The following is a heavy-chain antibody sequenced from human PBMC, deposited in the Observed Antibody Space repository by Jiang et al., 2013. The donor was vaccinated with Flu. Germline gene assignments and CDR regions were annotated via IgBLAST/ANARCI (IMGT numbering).Heavy chain of an antibody. CDR2: IDWDDDK. J-gene: IGHJ3*02. Sequence: FSGFSLSTSGMCVSWIRQPPGKALEWLARIDWDDDKYYNTSLKTRLTISKDTFKNQVVLTMTNMDPVDTATYYCARGNYYGSGSYFAFDIWGQGTMVTVSS. CDR1: GFSLSTSGMC. D-gene: IGHD3-10*01. V-gene: IGHV2-70*11. CDR3: ARGNYYGSGSYFAFDI.